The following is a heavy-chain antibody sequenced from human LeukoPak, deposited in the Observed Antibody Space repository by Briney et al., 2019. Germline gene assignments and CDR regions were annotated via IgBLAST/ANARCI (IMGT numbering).Heavy chain of an antibody. CDR2: MNPNSGNT. V-gene: IGHV1-8*01. CDR1: GYTFTSYD. D-gene: IGHD3-10*01. Sequence: ASVKVSCKASGYTFTSYDINWVRQATGQGLEWMGWMNPNSGNTGYAQKFQGRVTMTRNTSTSTAYMELNSLRSEDAAVYYCARDPSMIRGENTPYFDYWGQGTLVTVSS. J-gene: IGHJ4*02. CDR3: ARDPSMIRGENTPYFDY.